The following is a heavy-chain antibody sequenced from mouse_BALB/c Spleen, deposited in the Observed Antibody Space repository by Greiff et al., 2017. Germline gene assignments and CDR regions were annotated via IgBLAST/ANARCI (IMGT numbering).Heavy chain of an antibody. J-gene: IGHJ2*01. CDR3: ARSEITMATLDFDY. CDR1: GFTFSSFG. D-gene: IGHD1-2*01. V-gene: IGHV5-17*02. CDR2: ISSGSSTI. Sequence: EVKLMESGGGLVQPGGSRKLSCAASGFTFSSFGMHWVRQAPEKGLEWVAYISSGSSTIYYADTVKGRFTISRDNPKNTLFLQMTSLRSEDTAMYYCARSEITMATLDFDYWGQGTTLTVSS.